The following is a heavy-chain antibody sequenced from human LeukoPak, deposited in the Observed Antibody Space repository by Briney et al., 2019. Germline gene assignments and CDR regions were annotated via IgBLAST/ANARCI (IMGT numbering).Heavy chain of an antibody. CDR1: GFSLSTSGEG. J-gene: IGHJ4*02. CDR2: IYWDGDK. Sequence: SGPTLVKPTQTLTLTCTFSGFSLSTSGEGVGWIRQPPGKALEWLALIYWDGDKRYSPSLKSRLTITKDTSKNQVVLTMTNMDPVDTATYYCAHPVPRAAAGPRRLHYFDYWGQGTLVTVSS. V-gene: IGHV2-5*02. CDR3: AHPVPRAAAGPRRLHYFDY. D-gene: IGHD6-13*01.